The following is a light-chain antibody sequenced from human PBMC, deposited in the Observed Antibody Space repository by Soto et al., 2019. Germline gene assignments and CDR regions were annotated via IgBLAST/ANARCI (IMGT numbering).Light chain of an antibody. CDR3: QQYHTWPIT. CDR2: GAS. V-gene: IGKV3-15*01. CDR1: QGVSRK. J-gene: IGKJ4*01. Sequence: DIVMTQSPATLSVAPGERVTFSCRASQGVSRKLAWYQHKPGQAPRLLISGASAGATGIPARFSGSGCGTEFTLTISSLQSEDCAIYYCQQYHTWPITFGGGTKVDIK.